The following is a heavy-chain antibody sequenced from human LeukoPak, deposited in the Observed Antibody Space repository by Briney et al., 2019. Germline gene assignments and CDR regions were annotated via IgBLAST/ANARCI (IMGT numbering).Heavy chain of an antibody. D-gene: IGHD6-19*01. CDR2: ISGSGSHT. J-gene: IGHJ6*02. Sequence: GGSLTLSCAASGFTFNSYAMNWVRQAPGKGLEWVSSISGSGSHTYYADSVQGRFTVSRDNSKNTLYLQMNSLRAEDTAVYYCAKDWMEWLVIDYYYYYGMDVWGQGTTVTVSS. V-gene: IGHV3-23*01. CDR1: GFTFNSYA. CDR3: AKDWMEWLVIDYYYYYGMDV.